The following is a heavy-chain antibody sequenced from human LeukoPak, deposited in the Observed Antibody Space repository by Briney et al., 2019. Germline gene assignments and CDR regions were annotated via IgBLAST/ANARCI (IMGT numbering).Heavy chain of an antibody. CDR1: GGSFSGYY. CDR3: ARAVAGKWELPPRLDY. J-gene: IGHJ4*02. D-gene: IGHD1-26*01. CDR2: INHSGST. Sequence: PSETLSLTCAVYGGSFSGYYWSWIRQPPGQGLEWIGEINHSGSTNYNPSLKSRVTISVDTSKNQFSLKLSSVTAADTAVYYCARAVAGKWELPPRLDYWGQGTLVTVSS. V-gene: IGHV4-34*01.